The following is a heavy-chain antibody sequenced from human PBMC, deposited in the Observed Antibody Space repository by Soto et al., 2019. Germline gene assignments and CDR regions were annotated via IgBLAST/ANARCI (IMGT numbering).Heavy chain of an antibody. CDR1: GFTFSSYA. CDR2: ISYDGSNK. Sequence: GGSLRLSCAASGFTFSSYAMHWVRQAPGKGLEWVAVISYDGSNKHYADSVKGRFTISRDNSKNTLYLQMNSLRAEDTAVYYCARSVPHYYGMDVWGQGTTVTVSS. CDR3: ARSVPHYYGMDV. V-gene: IGHV3-30-3*01. J-gene: IGHJ6*02. D-gene: IGHD2-2*01.